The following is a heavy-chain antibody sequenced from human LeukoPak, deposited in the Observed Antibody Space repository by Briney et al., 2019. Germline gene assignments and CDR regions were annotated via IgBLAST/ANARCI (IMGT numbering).Heavy chain of an antibody. D-gene: IGHD3-16*02. J-gene: IGHJ4*02. CDR2: IIPIFGTA. CDR1: GGTFSSYA. Sequence: GSSVKASCKASGGTFSSYAISWVRQAPGQGLEWMGRIIPIFGTANYAQKFQGRVTITTDESTSTAYMELSSLRSEDTAVYYCARENYDYVWGSYRYTLGYYFDYWGQGTLVTVSS. CDR3: ARENYDYVWGSYRYTLGYYFDY. V-gene: IGHV1-69*05.